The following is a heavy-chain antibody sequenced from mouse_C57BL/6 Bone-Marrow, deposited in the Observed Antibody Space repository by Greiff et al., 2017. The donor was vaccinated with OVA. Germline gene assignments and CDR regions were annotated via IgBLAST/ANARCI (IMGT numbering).Heavy chain of an antibody. CDR2: IHPTSGST. CDR1: GYTFTSYW. V-gene: IGHV1-64*01. D-gene: IGHD1-1*01. J-gene: IGHJ1*03. Sequence: QVQLQQPGAELVKPGASVKLSCKASGYTFTSYWMHWVKQRPGQGLEWIGLIHPTSGSTNYNEKFKSKATLTVDNSSSTAYMQLSSLTSEDSAVYYCATTVVAHWYFDVWGTGTTVTVSS. CDR3: ATTVVAHWYFDV.